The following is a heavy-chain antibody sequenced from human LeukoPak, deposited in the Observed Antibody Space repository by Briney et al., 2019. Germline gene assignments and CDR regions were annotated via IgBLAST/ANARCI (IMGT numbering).Heavy chain of an antibody. CDR3: ARRITILWFGAPKRYFDY. CDR2: INHSGST. D-gene: IGHD3-10*01. V-gene: IGHV4-34*01. CDR1: GGSFSGYY. J-gene: IGHJ4*02. Sequence: SETLSLTCAVYGGSFSGYYWSWIRQPPGKGLEWIGEINHSGSTNYNPSLKSRVTISVDTSKNQFSLKLSSVTAADTAVYYCARRITILWFGAPKRYFDYWGQGTLVTVSS.